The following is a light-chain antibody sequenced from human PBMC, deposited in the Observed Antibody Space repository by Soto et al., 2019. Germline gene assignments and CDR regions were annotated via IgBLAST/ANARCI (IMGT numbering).Light chain of an antibody. J-gene: IGKJ5*01. CDR2: GAS. Sequence: IHLTQSPSSPSASVGDRVTITCRASQGISSYLAWYQQKPGKAPKLLIYGASTLEGGVPFRFSGSGSGTDFTLTISSLQPEDFATYYCQQLNTYPITFGQGTRLEIK. V-gene: IGKV1-9*01. CDR3: QQLNTYPIT. CDR1: QGISSY.